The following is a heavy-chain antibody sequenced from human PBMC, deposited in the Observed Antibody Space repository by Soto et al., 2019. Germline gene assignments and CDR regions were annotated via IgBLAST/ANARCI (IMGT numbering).Heavy chain of an antibody. CDR2: IHYSGTT. D-gene: IGHD2-8*01. V-gene: IGHV4-59*01. CDR3: ARYNSYAIDY. J-gene: IGHJ4*02. Sequence: SETLSLTCTVSGTSISSYYWSWIRQPPGKGLEWIANIHYSGTTNYNPSLASRVTLSVDTSKNQFSLKMTSVTAADRAMYFCARYNSYAIDYWGRGALVTVSS. CDR1: GTSISSYY.